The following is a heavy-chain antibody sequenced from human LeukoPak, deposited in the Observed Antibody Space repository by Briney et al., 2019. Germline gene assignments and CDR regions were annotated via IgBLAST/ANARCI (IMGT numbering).Heavy chain of an antibody. J-gene: IGHJ3*02. V-gene: IGHV1-18*01. CDR3: AWDSGAFEI. CDR2: ISAYNSQT. CDR1: GYTFTSYY. Sequence: ASVKVSCKASGYTFTSYYISWMRQAPGQGLQWMGRISAYNSQTNYAQKVQGRVTMTTDTSTSTVYMELRSLRSDDTAVYYCAWDSGAFEIWGQGTMVTVSS.